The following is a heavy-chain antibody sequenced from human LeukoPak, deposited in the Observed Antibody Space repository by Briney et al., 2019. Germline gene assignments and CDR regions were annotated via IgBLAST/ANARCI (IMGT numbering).Heavy chain of an antibody. V-gene: IGHV4-34*01. CDR2: INHSGST. CDR3: ARGGNYGLAY. CDR1: GGSFSGYF. D-gene: IGHD1-7*01. J-gene: IGHJ4*02. Sequence: PSETLSLTCAVYGGSFSGYFWNWIRQSQGKGLEWIGEINHSGSTNYNPSLKSRVTISVDTSKNQFSLKLSSVTAADTAVYYCARGGNYGLAYWGQGTLVTVSS.